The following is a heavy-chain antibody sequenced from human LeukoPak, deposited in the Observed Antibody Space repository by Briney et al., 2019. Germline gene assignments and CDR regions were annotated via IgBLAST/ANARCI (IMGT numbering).Heavy chain of an antibody. Sequence: GGPLRLSGAAFGFTFRMYAMHWFRQAPGKGLEYVSAISSDGGSTYYANSVKGRFTISGDNSKNTLYLQMGSRRTEDTALYYCARDSLEFFQHWGQGTLVTVSS. V-gene: IGHV3-64*01. CDR3: ARDSLEFFQH. D-gene: IGHD1-1*01. CDR2: ISSDGGST. CDR1: GFTFRMYA. J-gene: IGHJ1*01.